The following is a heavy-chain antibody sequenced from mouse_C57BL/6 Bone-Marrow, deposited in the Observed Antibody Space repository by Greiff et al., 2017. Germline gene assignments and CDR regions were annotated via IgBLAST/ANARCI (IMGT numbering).Heavy chain of an antibody. J-gene: IGHJ4*01. CDR1: GYTFTSYW. Sequence: QVQLLQPGAELVKPGASVKLSCKASGYTFTSYWMHWVKQRPGQGLEWLGMIHPNSGSTNYNEKFKSQATMTVDTSSSTAYMQLSSRTAEDAAVYYCAYYYDGSMDGWGKGTSVTVSS. V-gene: IGHV1-64*01. CDR3: AYYYDGSMDG. D-gene: IGHD2-4*01. CDR2: IHPNSGST.